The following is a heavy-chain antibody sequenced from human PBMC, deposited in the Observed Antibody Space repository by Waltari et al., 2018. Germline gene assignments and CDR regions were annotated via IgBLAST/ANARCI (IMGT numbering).Heavy chain of an antibody. CDR1: GYSFSNFF. J-gene: IGHJ4*02. CDR2: INDSGNT. D-gene: IGHD1-1*01. V-gene: IGHV4-34*02. CDR3: GTGNGKTEY. Sequence: QVQLQQWGAGLLKPSETLSLTCTVYGYSFSNFFWSWIRQPPGKGLEWIGEINDSGNTYYTPSLKSRVTISVDTSKIQFSLKLSSVTAADTAVYYCGTGNGKTEYWDQGTLVTVSS.